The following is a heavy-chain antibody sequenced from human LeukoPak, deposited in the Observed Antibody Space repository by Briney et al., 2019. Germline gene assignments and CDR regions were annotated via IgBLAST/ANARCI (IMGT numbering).Heavy chain of an antibody. D-gene: IGHD3-22*01. Sequence: GGSLRLSCAASGFTFSSYWMNWVRQAPGKGLEWAANIKQDGSEKYYVDSVKGRFTISRDNAKNSLYLQMNSLRAEDTAVYYCARGGVYYHSSGNFDYWGQGTLVTVSS. J-gene: IGHJ4*02. CDR3: ARGGVYYHSSGNFDY. CDR2: IKQDGSEK. V-gene: IGHV3-7*03. CDR1: GFTFSSYW.